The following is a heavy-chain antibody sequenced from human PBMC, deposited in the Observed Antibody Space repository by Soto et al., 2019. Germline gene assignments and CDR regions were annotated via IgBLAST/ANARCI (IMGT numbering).Heavy chain of an antibody. CDR3: ARDRDYYGSGSYYNWFDP. D-gene: IGHD3-10*01. CDR2: IYYSGST. CDR1: GVSIRSYY. V-gene: IGHV4-59*12. Sequence: PSETLSLTCTVSGVSIRSYYWSWIRQPPGKGLEWIGYIYYSGSTYYNPSLKSRVTISVDTSKNQFSLKLSSVTAADTAVYYCARDRDYYGSGSYYNWFDPWGQGTPVTVSS. J-gene: IGHJ5*02.